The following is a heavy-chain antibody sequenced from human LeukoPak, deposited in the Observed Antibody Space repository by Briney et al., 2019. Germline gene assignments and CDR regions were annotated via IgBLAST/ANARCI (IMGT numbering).Heavy chain of an antibody. J-gene: IGHJ2*01. CDR2: IYTSGST. CDR3: VRDLWDLRFGERTNWYFDL. Sequence: SETLSLTCTVSGGSISSYYWSWIRQPAGKGLEWIGRIYTSGSTNYNPSLKSRVTMSVDTSKNQFSLKLSSVTAADTAVYYCVRDLWDLRFGERTNWYFDLWGRGTLVTVSS. V-gene: IGHV4-4*07. D-gene: IGHD3-10*01. CDR1: GGSISSYY.